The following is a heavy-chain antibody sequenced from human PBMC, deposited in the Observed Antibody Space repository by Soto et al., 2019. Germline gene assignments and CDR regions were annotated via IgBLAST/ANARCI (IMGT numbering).Heavy chain of an antibody. V-gene: IGHV1-69*01. CDR3: ARGQGSGWYGRWDY. Sequence: QVQLVQPGAEVKKPGSSGKASCKASVGTFSSYAISWVRQAPGQGLEWMGGIIPIFGTANYAQKFQGRVTIIADESTSTAYMELSSLRSEDTAVYYCARGQGSGWYGRWDYWGQGTLVTVSS. D-gene: IGHD6-19*01. CDR2: IIPIFGTA. CDR1: VGTFSSYA. J-gene: IGHJ4*02.